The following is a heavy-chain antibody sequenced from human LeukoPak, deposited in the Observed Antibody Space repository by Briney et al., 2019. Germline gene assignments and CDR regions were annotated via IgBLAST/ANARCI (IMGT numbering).Heavy chain of an antibody. CDR2: IIPIFGTA. CDR1: GGTFSSYA. D-gene: IGHD3-10*01. CDR3: ARGPWYYGSGSYLS. V-gene: IGHV1-69*05. J-gene: IGHJ5*02. Sequence: SVKVSCKASGGTFSSYAISWVRQAPGQGLEWMGGIIPIFGTANYAQKFQGRVTMTRNTSISTAYMELSSLRSEDTAVYYCARGPWYYGSGSYLSWGQGTLVTVSS.